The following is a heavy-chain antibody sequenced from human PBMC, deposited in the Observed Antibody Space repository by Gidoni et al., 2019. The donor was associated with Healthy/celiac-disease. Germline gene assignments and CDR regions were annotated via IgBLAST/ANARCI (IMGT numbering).Heavy chain of an antibody. CDR2: IKQDGSEK. CDR1: GFTFSSYW. CDR3: ARELLVGATRDAFDI. Sequence: EVQLVESGGGLVQPGGSRRISCAASGFTFSSYWMSWVRQAPGKGLEWVANIKQDGSEKYYLDSVKGRFTISRDNAKNSLYLQMNSLRAEDTAVYYCARELLVGATRDAFDIWGQGTMVTVSS. V-gene: IGHV3-7*01. J-gene: IGHJ3*02. D-gene: IGHD1-26*01.